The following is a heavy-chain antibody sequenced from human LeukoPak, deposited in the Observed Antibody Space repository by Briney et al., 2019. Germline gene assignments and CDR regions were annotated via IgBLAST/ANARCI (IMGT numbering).Heavy chain of an antibody. D-gene: IGHD4-11*01. V-gene: IGHV4-61*02. CDR3: ARDPRPSTGNYYYYYMDV. Sequence: SETLSLTCTVSGGSISSGSYYWSWIRQPAGNGLEWIGRIYTSGSTNYNPSLNSRVTISVDTSKNQFSLKLSSVTAADTAVYYCARDPRPSTGNYYYYYMDVWGKGTTVTVSS. J-gene: IGHJ6*03. CDR2: IYTSGST. CDR1: GGSISSGSYY.